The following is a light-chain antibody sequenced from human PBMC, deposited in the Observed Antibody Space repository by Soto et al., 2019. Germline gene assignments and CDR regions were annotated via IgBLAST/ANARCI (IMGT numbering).Light chain of an antibody. Sequence: QSVLTQPPSVSGAPGQMVTISCTGSTSNVGADYDVHWYQQLPGTAPKLLIYGSSDRPSGVPDRFSGSKSGTSASLAITGLQAEDEADYYCQSYDSSLINYVFGTGTK. CDR1: TSNVGADYD. CDR2: GSS. CDR3: QSYDSSLINYV. V-gene: IGLV1-40*01. J-gene: IGLJ1*01.